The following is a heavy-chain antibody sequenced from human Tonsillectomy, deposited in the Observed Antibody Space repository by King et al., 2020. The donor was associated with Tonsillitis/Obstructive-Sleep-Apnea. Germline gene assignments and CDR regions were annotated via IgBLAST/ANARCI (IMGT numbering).Heavy chain of an antibody. D-gene: IGHD5-24*01. CDR3: AKVKTEGISYYMDV. V-gene: IGHV3-9*01. Sequence: QLVQSGGGLVQPGRSLRLSCAASGFNLDDYAMHWVRQAPGKGLEWVSGISWNSGTIGYADSVKGRFTISRDNAKNSLYLQMNSLRAEDTALDYCAKVKTEGISYYMDVWGKGTTVTVSS. CDR2: ISWNSGTI. CDR1: GFNLDDYA. J-gene: IGHJ6*03.